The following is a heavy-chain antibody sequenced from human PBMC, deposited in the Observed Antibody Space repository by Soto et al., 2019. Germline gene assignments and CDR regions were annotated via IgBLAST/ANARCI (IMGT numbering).Heavy chain of an antibody. CDR2: IIPIYGKT. D-gene: IGHD2-8*01. CDR1: GGTFSSYA. V-gene: IGHV1-69*06. Sequence: GASVKVSCKASGGTFSSYAISWVRQAPGQGLEWMGGIIPIYGKTNYAQKLQGRVTMTADTSTSTAYMELRSLRSDDTAVYYCAREGCTNGVCYITYNWFDPWGQGTLVTVSS. J-gene: IGHJ5*02. CDR3: AREGCTNGVCYITYNWFDP.